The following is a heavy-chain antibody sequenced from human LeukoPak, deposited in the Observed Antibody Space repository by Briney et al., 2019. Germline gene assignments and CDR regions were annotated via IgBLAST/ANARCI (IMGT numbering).Heavy chain of an antibody. CDR3: AKGYMTTVTPAGAFDI. CDR1: GFTFSSYS. Sequence: GSLRLSCAASGFTFSSYSMNWVRQAPGKGLEWVSSISSSSSYIYYADSVKGRFTISRDNAKNSLYLQMNSLRAEDTALYYCAKGYMTTVTPAGAFDIWGQGTMVTVSS. V-gene: IGHV3-21*04. CDR2: ISSSSSYI. D-gene: IGHD4-17*01. J-gene: IGHJ3*02.